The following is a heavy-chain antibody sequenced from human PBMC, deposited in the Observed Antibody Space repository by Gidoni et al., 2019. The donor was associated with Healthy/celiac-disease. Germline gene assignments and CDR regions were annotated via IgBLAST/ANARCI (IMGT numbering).Heavy chain of an antibody. V-gene: IGHV3-21*01. CDR2: ISSSSSYI. D-gene: IGHD6-13*01. CDR3: ARVDARDLGSPLGD. CDR1: GFTFSSYS. Sequence: EVQLVESGGGLVKPGGSLRLSCAASGFTFSSYSMNWVRQAPGKGLEWVSSISSSSSYIYYADSVKGRFTISRDNAKNSLYLQMNSLRAEDTAVYYCARVDARDLGSPLGDWGQGTLVTVSS. J-gene: IGHJ4*02.